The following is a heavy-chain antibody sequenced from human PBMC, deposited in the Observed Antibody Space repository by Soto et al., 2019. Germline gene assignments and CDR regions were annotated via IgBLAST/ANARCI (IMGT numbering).Heavy chain of an antibody. J-gene: IGHJ4*02. CDR3: ARGLTIFGVVIGY. CDR2: INSGNGNT. CDR1: GYTFTNYV. V-gene: IGHV1-3*01. Sequence: ASVKVSCKTSGYTFTNYVVDWVRQAPGQGLEWMGWINSGNGNTKYSEKFQGRVTITRDTSASTAYMELNSLTSEDTAVYYCARGLTIFGVVIGYWGQGALVTVSS. D-gene: IGHD3-3*01.